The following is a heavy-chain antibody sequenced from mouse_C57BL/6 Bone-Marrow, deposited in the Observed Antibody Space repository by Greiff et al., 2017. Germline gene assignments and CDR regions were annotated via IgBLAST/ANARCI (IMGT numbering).Heavy chain of an antibody. CDR1: GYTFTSYW. Sequence: VQLQQPGAELVKPGASVKMSCKASGYTFTSYWITWVKQRPGQGLEWIGDIYPTSGRTNYNEKFKSKAILTVDTSSNTAYMQLSSLTAEDSAVFYCARAGTLGRGFDYWGQGTTLTVSS. CDR3: ARAGTLGRGFDY. D-gene: IGHD4-1*01. CDR2: IYPTSGRT. V-gene: IGHV1-55*01. J-gene: IGHJ2*01.